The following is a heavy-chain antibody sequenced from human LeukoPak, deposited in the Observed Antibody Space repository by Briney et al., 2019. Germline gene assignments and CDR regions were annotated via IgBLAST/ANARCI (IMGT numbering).Heavy chain of an antibody. CDR3: AREGDGYNYPLFDY. CDR2: IYTSGST. Sequence: PSETLSLTCTVSGGSISSYYWSWIRQPAGKGLEWIGRIYTSGSTNYNPSLKSRVTMSVDTSKNQFSLKLSSVTAADTAVYYCAREGDGYNYPLFDYWGQGTLVTVSS. D-gene: IGHD5-24*01. J-gene: IGHJ4*02. V-gene: IGHV4-4*07. CDR1: GGSISSYY.